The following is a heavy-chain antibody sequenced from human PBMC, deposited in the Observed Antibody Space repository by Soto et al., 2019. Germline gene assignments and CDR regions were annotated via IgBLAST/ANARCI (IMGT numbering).Heavy chain of an antibody. CDR1: GFPFRNFA. V-gene: IGHV3-23*05. J-gene: IGHJ4*02. D-gene: IGHD2-2*01. CDR3: ARADLLWDSFDL. Sequence: EVQLLESGGDLVQPGGSLKLSCAASGFPFRNFAMAWVRQAPGKGLEWVSIISNSGSSTYHGDSVKGRFTTSRDNSKGTRSLHMRGVRIDDTAVYFCARADLLWDSFDLWCQGILVTVSS. CDR2: ISNSGSST.